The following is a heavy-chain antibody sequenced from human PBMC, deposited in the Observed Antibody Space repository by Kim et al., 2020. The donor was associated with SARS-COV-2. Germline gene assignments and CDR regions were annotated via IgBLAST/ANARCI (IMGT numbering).Heavy chain of an antibody. CDR2: ISAYNGNT. V-gene: IGHV1-18*01. J-gene: IGHJ4*02. CDR1: GYTFTSYG. D-gene: IGHD5-18*01. CDR3: AREDVDTAMVARIDY. Sequence: ASVKVSCKASGYTFTSYGISWVRQAPGQGLEWMGWISAYNGNTNYAQKLQGRVTMTTDTSTSTAYMELRSLRSDDTAVYYCAREDVDTAMVARIDYWGQGTLVTVSS.